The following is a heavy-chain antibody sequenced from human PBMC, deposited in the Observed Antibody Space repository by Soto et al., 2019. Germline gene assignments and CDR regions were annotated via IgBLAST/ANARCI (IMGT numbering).Heavy chain of an antibody. CDR3: AHRPSGWYLFDY. Sequence: QITLKESGPTLVRPTQPLTLTCTFSGFSLSTSGLGVGWIRQPPGKALEWLALIYWNDDKRYSPSLKARLTITKDPSKNQVVLTMTNMDPVDTATYYCAHRPSGWYLFDYWGQGNLVTVSS. V-gene: IGHV2-5*01. CDR2: IYWNDDK. CDR1: GFSLSTSGLG. J-gene: IGHJ4*02. D-gene: IGHD6-19*01.